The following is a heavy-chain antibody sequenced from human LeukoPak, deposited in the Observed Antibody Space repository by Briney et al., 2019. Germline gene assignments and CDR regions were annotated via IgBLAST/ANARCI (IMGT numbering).Heavy chain of an antibody. CDR3: ARGGWRDYYEPFDY. V-gene: IGHV4-61*01. D-gene: IGHD3-22*01. Sequence: SETLSLTCTVSGDSFTSVTDYWAWVRQPPGKGLEWIAYIYYTGSTNYNPSLKSRVTISLDTSKNQFSLKLSSVNGADTAVYYCARGGWRDYYEPFDYWGQGTLVTVSS. CDR1: GDSFTSVTDY. J-gene: IGHJ4*02. CDR2: IYYTGST.